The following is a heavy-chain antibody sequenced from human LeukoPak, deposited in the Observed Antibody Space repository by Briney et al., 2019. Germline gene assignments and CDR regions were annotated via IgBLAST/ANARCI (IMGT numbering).Heavy chain of an antibody. D-gene: IGHD3-9*01. J-gene: IGHJ6*03. CDR2: IRYDGSNK. Sequence: GGSLRLSCAASGFTFSSYGMNWVRQAPGKGLEWVAFIRYDGSNKYYADSVKGRFTISRDNSKNTLYLQMNSLRAEDTAVYYCAKDGSRLRYFDWLSKAQKHYYYMDVWGKGTTVTVSS. CDR3: AKDGSRLRYFDWLSKAQKHYYYMDV. CDR1: GFTFSSYG. V-gene: IGHV3-30*02.